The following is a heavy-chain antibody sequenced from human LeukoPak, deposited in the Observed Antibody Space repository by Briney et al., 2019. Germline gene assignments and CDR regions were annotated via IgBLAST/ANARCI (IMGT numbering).Heavy chain of an antibody. V-gene: IGHV1-69*04. CDR3: ARDDYSDYGVDL. CDR2: IIPILGIA. D-gene: IGHD4-17*01. CDR1: GGTFSSYA. Sequence: ASVKVSCKASGGTFSSYAISWVRQPPGQGLEWMGRIIPILGIANYAQKFQGRVTITADKSTSTAYVELSSLRSEDTAVYYCARDDYSDYGVDLWGRGTLVTVSS. J-gene: IGHJ2*01.